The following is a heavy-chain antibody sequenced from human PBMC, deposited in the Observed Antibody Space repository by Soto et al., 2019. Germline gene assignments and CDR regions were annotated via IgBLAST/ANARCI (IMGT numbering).Heavy chain of an antibody. J-gene: IGHJ4*02. Sequence: QVQLVESGGGVVQPGRSLRLSCAASGFSVSAYTVHWVRQAPGKGLEWVAVISSDGNHKYYTDSVKGRFAISRATSTNTVFLQMSSLGPEDTAVYYCARWEQPLFDYWGQGTLVTVSS. CDR2: ISSDGNHK. D-gene: IGHD1-1*01. CDR1: GFSVSAYT. CDR3: ARWEQPLFDY. V-gene: IGHV3-30*09.